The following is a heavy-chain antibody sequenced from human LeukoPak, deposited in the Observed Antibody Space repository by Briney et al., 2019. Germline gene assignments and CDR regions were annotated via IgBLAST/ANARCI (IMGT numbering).Heavy chain of an antibody. CDR2: VSADGTER. CDR3: AKGSSAYGHPTSPLFDF. D-gene: IGHD3-22*01. Sequence: GGSLRLSCAASGFTFSSYWMTWVRQAPGRGLEWVAVVSADGTERHYADSVKGRFTISRDNAKNTLFLQMNSLRTEDTAVYYCAKGSSAYGHPTSPLFDFWGQGTQVTVSS. J-gene: IGHJ4*02. CDR1: GFTFSSYW. V-gene: IGHV3-30*18.